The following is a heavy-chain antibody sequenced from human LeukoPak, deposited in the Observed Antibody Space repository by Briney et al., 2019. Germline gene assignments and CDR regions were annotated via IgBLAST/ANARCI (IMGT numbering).Heavy chain of an antibody. D-gene: IGHD2-21*01. Sequence: GGSLRLSCAASGFTFSSYSMNWVRQAPGKRLEWVSSISSSSSYIYYADSVKGRFTISRDNAKNTLSLQMNSLRAEDTAAYYCATELIWQPYSFDIWGHGTMVTVSS. CDR2: ISSSSSYI. CDR1: GFTFSSYS. V-gene: IGHV3-21*04. J-gene: IGHJ3*02. CDR3: ATELIWQPYSFDI.